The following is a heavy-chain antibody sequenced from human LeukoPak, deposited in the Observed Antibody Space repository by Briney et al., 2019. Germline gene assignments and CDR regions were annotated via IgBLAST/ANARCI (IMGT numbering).Heavy chain of an antibody. D-gene: IGHD2-15*01. Sequence: GGSLRLSCAASGFTFSTYEMDWVRQAPGKGLEWVSYISSSGSIKNYADSVKGRFTISRDNAKNSLYLQMNSLRAEDTAVYYCAKVSGGYDFDYWGQGTLVTVSS. CDR3: AKVSGGYDFDY. J-gene: IGHJ4*02. CDR1: GFTFSTYE. CDR2: ISSSGSIK. V-gene: IGHV3-48*03.